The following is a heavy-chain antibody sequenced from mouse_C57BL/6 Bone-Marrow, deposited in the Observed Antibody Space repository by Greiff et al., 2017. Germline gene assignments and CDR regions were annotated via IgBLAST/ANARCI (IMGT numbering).Heavy chain of an antibody. J-gene: IGHJ1*03. V-gene: IGHV5-9*01. CDR3: SRQVTTVLATKYFDV. CDR1: GFTFSSYT. Sequence: EVKLVESGGGLVKPGGSLKLSCAASGFTFSSYTMSWVRQTPETRLQWVAAISGGGGNTYYPDSVKGRFTISRDNDKNILYLQMGILRSEDTALYYCSRQVTTVLATKYFDVWGTGTTVTVSS. D-gene: IGHD1-1*01. CDR2: ISGGGGNT.